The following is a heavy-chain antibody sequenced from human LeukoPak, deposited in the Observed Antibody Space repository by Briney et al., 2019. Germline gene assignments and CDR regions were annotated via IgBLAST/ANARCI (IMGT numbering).Heavy chain of an antibody. D-gene: IGHD4-11*01. CDR2: INSDESIT. J-gene: IGHJ4*02. CDR1: GFTFSSYS. CDR3: ARGLVPGFLDY. Sequence: PGGSLRLSCAASGFTFSSYSMHWVRQAPGKGLVWVSRINSDESITTYADSVKGRFTISRDNAKNTLYLQMNSLRAEDTAVYYCARGLVPGFLDYWGQGTPVTVSS. V-gene: IGHV3-74*01.